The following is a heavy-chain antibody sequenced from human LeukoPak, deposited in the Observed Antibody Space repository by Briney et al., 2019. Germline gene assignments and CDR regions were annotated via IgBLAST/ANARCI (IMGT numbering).Heavy chain of an antibody. CDR2: INPNSGGT. J-gene: IGHJ2*01. Sequence: GASVKVSCKASGYTFTGSYMHWVRQAPGQGLEWMGWINPNSGGTNYAQKFQGRVTMTTGTSITTAYMELSRLRSDDTAVYYCARGVAATWCIDLWGRGTLVSVSS. V-gene: IGHV1-2*02. D-gene: IGHD2-15*01. CDR1: GYTFTGSY. CDR3: ARGVAATWCIDL.